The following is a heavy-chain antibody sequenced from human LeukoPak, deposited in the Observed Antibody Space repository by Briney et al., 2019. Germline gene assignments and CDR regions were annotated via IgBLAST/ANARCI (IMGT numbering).Heavy chain of an antibody. CDR3: AKEDDSRSFDY. J-gene: IGHJ4*02. D-gene: IGHD3-22*01. V-gene: IGHV3-21*01. CDR2: ISSSSSYI. CDR1: GFTFSSYS. Sequence: GGSLRLSCAASGFTFSSYSMNWVRQAPGKGLEWVSSISSSSSYIYYVDSVKGRFTISRDNAKNSLYLQMNSLRAEDTAVYYCAKEDDSRSFDYWGQGTLVTVSS.